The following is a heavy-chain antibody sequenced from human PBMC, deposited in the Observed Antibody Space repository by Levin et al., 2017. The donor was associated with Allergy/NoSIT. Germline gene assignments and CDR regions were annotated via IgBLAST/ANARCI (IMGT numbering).Heavy chain of an antibody. V-gene: IGHV3-23*01. CDR3: AKGLYSGSPYRAFDM. CDR2: LRYSGDTT. Sequence: PGGSLRLSCAASGFTFSSYTMTWVRQAPGKGLEWVSTLRYSGDTTHYADSVKGRFTISRDGSKDTLFLQMNSLRAEDTAVYYGAKGLYSGSPYRAFDMWGQGTMVTVSS. CDR1: GFTFSSYT. J-gene: IGHJ3*02. D-gene: IGHD1-26*01.